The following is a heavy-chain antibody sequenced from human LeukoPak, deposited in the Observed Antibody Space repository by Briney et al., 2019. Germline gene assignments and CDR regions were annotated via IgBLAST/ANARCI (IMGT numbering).Heavy chain of an antibody. V-gene: IGHV3-23*01. D-gene: IGHD1-14*01. Sequence: PGASLRLSCAASGFTFSNYGMNWVRQAPGKGLEWDSGISGSGGGTYYADSVKGRFTISRDSSKNTLYLQMTSLRAEDTAIYYCAKGPSETMVGLDVWGQGTTVTVSS. CDR3: AKGPSETMVGLDV. CDR2: ISGSGGGT. CDR1: GFTFSNYG. J-gene: IGHJ6*02.